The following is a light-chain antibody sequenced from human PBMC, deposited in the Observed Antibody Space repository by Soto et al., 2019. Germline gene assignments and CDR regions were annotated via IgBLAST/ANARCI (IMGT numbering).Light chain of an antibody. J-gene: IGLJ1*01. CDR1: SSDVGGYNF. CDR2: DVS. CDR3: NSYTGSSRPNYV. Sequence: QSALTQPASVSGSPGQSITISCTGTSSDVGGYNFVSWYQQYPGKAPKLIIFDVSNRPSGVSDRFSGSKSGDTASLTISGLHTEDEADYYCNSYTGSSRPNYVFGTGTKLTVL. V-gene: IGLV2-14*01.